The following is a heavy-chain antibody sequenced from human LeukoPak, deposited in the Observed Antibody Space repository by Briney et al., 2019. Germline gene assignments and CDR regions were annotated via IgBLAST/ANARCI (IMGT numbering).Heavy chain of an antibody. V-gene: IGHV4-59*11. CDR2: IYYSGST. D-gene: IGHD6-13*01. CDR1: GGSIISHY. Sequence: PSETLSLTCTVSGGSIISHYWSWIRQPPGKGLEWIGYIYYSGSTNYNPSLKSRVTISVDMSKNQFSLNLSTVTAADTAVYYCAKRSSSWLNWFDPWGQGTLVTVSS. J-gene: IGHJ5*02. CDR3: AKRSSSWLNWFDP.